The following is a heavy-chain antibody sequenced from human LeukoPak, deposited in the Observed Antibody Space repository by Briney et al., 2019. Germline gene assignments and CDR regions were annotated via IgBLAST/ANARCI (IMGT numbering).Heavy chain of an antibody. CDR3: ARDLVEFGQWLGDYFDY. CDR2: IYYSGIT. V-gene: IGHV4-39*07. CDR1: GGSISSSSYY. J-gene: IGHJ4*02. Sequence: SETLSLXCTVSGGSISSSSYYWGWIRQPPGKGLEWIGSIYYSGITYYNPSLKSRVTMSVDTSKNQFSLKLSSVTAADTAVYYCARDLVEFGQWLGDYFDYWGQGTLVTVSS. D-gene: IGHD6-19*01.